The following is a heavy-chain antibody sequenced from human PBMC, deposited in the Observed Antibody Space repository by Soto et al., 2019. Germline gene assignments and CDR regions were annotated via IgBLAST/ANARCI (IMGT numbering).Heavy chain of an antibody. CDR2: IYYSGST. CDR1: GGSFSGYS. Sequence: PSETLSLTCAFYGGSFSGYSWTWIRQPPGRGLEWIGFIYYSGSTNYNPSLKSRVTISVDTSKNQFSLKLSSVTAADTAVYYCARLHSPWGGGTLATASS. CDR3: ARLHSP. V-gene: IGHV4-59*08. J-gene: IGHJ5*02.